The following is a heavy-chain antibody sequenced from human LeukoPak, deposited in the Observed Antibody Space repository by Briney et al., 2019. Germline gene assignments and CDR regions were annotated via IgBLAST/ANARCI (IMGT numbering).Heavy chain of an antibody. V-gene: IGHV4-59*01. Sequence: SQTLSLTWTVAAGAISSYYWSWIRQPPGKGLEWIGYIYYSGSTNYNPSLKSRVTISVDTSKNQFTLKLSSVTAADAAVYYCARCGVTDFWSGYYTGRWGYNWFDPWGQGTLVTVPS. CDR1: AGAISSYY. CDR3: ARCGVTDFWSGYYTGRWGYNWFDP. CDR2: IYYSGST. D-gene: IGHD3-3*01. J-gene: IGHJ5*02.